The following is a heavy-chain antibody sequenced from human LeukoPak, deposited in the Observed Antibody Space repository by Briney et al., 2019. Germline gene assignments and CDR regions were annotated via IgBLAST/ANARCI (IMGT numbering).Heavy chain of an antibody. CDR3: ARGRRIAARPVYFDY. D-gene: IGHD6-6*01. V-gene: IGHV3-21*01. CDR1: GFTFSSYS. Sequence: PGGSLRLSCAASGFTFSSYSMNWVRQAPGKGLEWVSSISSSSSYIYYADSVKGRFTISRDNAKNSLYLQMNSLRAEDTAVYYCARGRRIAARPVYFDYWGQGTLVTVSS. CDR2: ISSSSSYI. J-gene: IGHJ4*02.